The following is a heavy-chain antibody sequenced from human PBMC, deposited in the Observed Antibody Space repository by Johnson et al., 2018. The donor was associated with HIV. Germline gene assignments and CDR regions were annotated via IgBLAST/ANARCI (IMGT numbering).Heavy chain of an antibody. V-gene: IGHV3-30*14. CDR1: GFTFSNYA. CDR3: TRRSPYDAFDI. CDR2: ISYDGNNK. Sequence: VQLLESGGGLVQRGGSLRFSCAASGFTFSNYAMHWVRQAPGKGLEWVAVISYDGNNKYYADSVKGRSTISRDNSKNTLYLQMNSLRAEDTAVYYCTRRSPYDAFDIWGQGTMVTVSS. J-gene: IGHJ3*02.